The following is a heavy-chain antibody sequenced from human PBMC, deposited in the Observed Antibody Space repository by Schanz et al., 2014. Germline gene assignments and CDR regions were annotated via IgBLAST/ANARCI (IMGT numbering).Heavy chain of an antibody. V-gene: IGHV3-23*04. CDR2: ISASGGST. Sequence: EVQLVESGGGLVKPGGSLRLSCEASEFTFSSYAMSWVRQAPGKGLEWVSTISASGGSTYYADSVKGRFTISRDNSKNILYLQMNSLRAEDTAVYYCAKARRKSNCSGGRCFHYSYYGMDVWGQGTTVTVSS. CDR1: EFTFSSYA. J-gene: IGHJ6*02. D-gene: IGHD2-15*01. CDR3: AKARRKSNCSGGRCFHYSYYGMDV.